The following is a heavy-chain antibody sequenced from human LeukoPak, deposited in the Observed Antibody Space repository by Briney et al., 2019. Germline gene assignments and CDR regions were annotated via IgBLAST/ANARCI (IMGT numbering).Heavy chain of an antibody. CDR3: ARDTFGL. CDR1: GFTLSNHW. V-gene: IGHV3-7*01. CDR2: IKQGGSDK. J-gene: IGHJ4*02. Sequence: GGSLRLSCEASGFTLSNHWMTWVRQAPGKGLEWVATIKQGGSDKFYVDSVKGRFTISGDNAKDSLYLEMNSLRVEDTAVYYCARDTFGLWGQGTLVTVSS. D-gene: IGHD2/OR15-2a*01.